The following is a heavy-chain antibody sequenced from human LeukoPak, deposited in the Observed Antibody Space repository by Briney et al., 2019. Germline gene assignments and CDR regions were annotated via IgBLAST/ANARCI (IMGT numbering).Heavy chain of an antibody. CDR3: ATSLLRRPYYYGMDA. V-gene: IGHV3-21*01. J-gene: IGHJ6*02. Sequence: GGSLRLSCAASGFTFSSYSMNWVRQAPGKGLEWVSSISSSSSYIYYADSVKGRFTISRDNAKNSLYLQMNSLRAEDTAVYYCATSLLRRPYYYGMDAWGQGTTVTVSS. CDR1: GFTFSSYS. CDR2: ISSSSSYI. D-gene: IGHD3-22*01.